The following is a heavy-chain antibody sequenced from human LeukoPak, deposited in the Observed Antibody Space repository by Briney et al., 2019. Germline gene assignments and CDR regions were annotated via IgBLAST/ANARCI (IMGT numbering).Heavy chain of an antibody. CDR2: ISAYNGNT. CDR1: GYTFTGYY. J-gene: IGHJ4*02. Sequence: GASVKVSCKASGYTFTGYYMHWVRQAPGRRLEGMGWISAYNGNTNYARKFQGRLTVTTATSTSTTYMELRSLRSDDPAVYYCARRDSGYYFDSWGLGTLVTVSS. V-gene: IGHV1-18*04. D-gene: IGHD2-21*02. CDR3: ARRDSGYYFDS.